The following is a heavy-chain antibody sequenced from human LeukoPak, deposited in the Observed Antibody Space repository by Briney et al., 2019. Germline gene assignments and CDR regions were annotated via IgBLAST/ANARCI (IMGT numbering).Heavy chain of an antibody. D-gene: IGHD5/OR15-5a*01. Sequence: GGSLRLSCAASGFTFSRSGMHWVRQAPGKGLEWVAVISSDGSNKYYADSVKGRFTISRDNSKNTLYLQMNSLRADDTAVYYCAKARGSSVYEQFDYWGQGTQVTVSP. CDR2: ISSDGSNK. CDR3: AKARGSSVYEQFDY. CDR1: GFTFSRSG. V-gene: IGHV3-30*18. J-gene: IGHJ4*02.